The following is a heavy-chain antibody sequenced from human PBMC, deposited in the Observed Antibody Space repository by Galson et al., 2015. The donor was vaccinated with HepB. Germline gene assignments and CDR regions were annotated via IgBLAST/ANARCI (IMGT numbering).Heavy chain of an antibody. CDR1: GFSLRTSGVG. V-gene: IGHV2-5*01. CDR3: AHSFGLVGPHFDR. CDR2: VYWNDDK. Sequence: PALVKPTQTLALTCTFSGFSLRTSGVGVGWIRQSPEKALEWLALVYWNDDKHYTSSLKSRLTIAEDTSKNQVVLTMTNMDPVDTGTYYCAHSFGLVGPHFDRWVQGTLVTVAS. D-gene: IGHD1-26*01. J-gene: IGHJ4*02.